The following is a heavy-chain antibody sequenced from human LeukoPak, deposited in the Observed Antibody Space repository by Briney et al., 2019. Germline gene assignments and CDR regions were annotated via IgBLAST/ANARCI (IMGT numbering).Heavy chain of an antibody. D-gene: IGHD3-9*01. V-gene: IGHV3-23*01. Sequence: GGSLRLSCAASGFTFSSYAMSWVRQAPGKGLEWVSAISGSGGSTYYADSVKGRFTISRDNSKNTLYLQMNSPRAEDTAVYYCAKDDEYDILTGGNFDYWGQGTLVTVSS. J-gene: IGHJ4*02. CDR1: GFTFSSYA. CDR3: AKDDEYDILTGGNFDY. CDR2: ISGSGGST.